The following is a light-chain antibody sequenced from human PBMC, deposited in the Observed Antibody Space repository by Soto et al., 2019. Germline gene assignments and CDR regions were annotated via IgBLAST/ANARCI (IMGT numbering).Light chain of an antibody. J-gene: IGKJ4*01. CDR3: QQYNNWPPLT. V-gene: IGKV3D-15*01. CDR2: GAS. CDR1: QSVSSN. Sequence: EIVMTQSPATLSASLGERATLSCRASQSVSSNLAWYQQKPGQAPRLLIYGASTRATGIPARFSGSGSGTEFTLTISSLQPEDFAVYYCQQYNNWPPLTFGGGTKVEIK.